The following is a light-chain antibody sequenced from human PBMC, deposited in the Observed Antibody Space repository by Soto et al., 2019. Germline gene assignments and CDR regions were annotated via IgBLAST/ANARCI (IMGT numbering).Light chain of an antibody. CDR2: GAS. V-gene: IGKV3-15*01. Sequence: EIVMTQSPATLSVSPGERATLSCRASQSVRSNLAWFQQKPGQAPRLLIYGASTRATGIPARFSGSGSGTEFTLTISSLQSEDFAVYYCQHYNNWPAYTFGQGTKLEIK. J-gene: IGKJ2*01. CDR1: QSVRSN. CDR3: QHYNNWPAYT.